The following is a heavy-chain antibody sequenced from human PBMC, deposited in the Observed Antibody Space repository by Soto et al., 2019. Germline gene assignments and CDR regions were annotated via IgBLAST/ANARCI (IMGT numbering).Heavy chain of an antibody. J-gene: IGHJ4*02. CDR3: ARVLSGYDSSGYYYFDY. D-gene: IGHD3-22*01. V-gene: IGHV3-21*01. CDR2: ISSSSSYI. CDR1: GFTFSSYS. Sequence: GSLRLSCAASGFTFSSYSMNWVRQAPGKGLEWVSSISSSSSYIYYADSVKGRFTISRDNAKNSLYLHMNSLRAEDTAVYYCARVLSGYDSSGYYYFDYWGQGTLVTVSS.